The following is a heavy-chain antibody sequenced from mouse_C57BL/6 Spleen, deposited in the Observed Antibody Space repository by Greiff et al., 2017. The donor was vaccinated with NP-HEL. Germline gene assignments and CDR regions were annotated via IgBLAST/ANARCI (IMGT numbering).Heavy chain of an antibody. Sequence: EVQLQESGGDLVKPGGSLKLSCAASGFTFSSYGMSWVRQTPDKRLEWVATISSGGSYTYYPDSVKGRFTISRDNAKNTLYLQMSSLKSEDTAMYYCARLREENYFDYWGQGTTLTVSS. J-gene: IGHJ2*01. CDR1: GFTFSSYG. CDR2: ISSGGSYT. V-gene: IGHV5-6*01. CDR3: ARLREENYFDY.